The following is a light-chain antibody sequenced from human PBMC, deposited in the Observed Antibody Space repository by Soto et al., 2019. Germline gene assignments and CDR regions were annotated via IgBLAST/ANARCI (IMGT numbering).Light chain of an antibody. CDR3: QQYGSSPFT. CDR1: QSVSSSY. V-gene: IGKV3-20*01. Sequence: EIVLTQSPGTLSLSPGERATLSCRASQSVSSSYLAWYQQKPGQAPRLLIYGASSRATGIPDRFSGSGSGTDVTLTISRLEPEDLAVYYCQQYGSSPFTFGPGTKVVIK. CDR2: GAS. J-gene: IGKJ3*01.